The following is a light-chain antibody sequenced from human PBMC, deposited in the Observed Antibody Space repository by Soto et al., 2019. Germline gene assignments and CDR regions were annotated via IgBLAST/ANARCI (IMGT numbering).Light chain of an antibody. V-gene: IGLV2-8*01. CDR2: EVT. J-gene: IGLJ1*01. Sequence: QSVLTQPPSASGSPGQSVTISCIGTASDIGRYNYVSWYQHHPGKAPKLISYEVTKRPSGVPDRFSGSKSGNTASLNGSGLQAYDEDDYYCNSYVGSNNVVFGTGTKLTVL. CDR1: ASDIGRYNY. CDR3: NSYVGSNNVV.